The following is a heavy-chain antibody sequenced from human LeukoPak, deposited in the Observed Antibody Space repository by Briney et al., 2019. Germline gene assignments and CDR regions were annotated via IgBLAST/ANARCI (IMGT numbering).Heavy chain of an antibody. V-gene: IGHV3-33*01. CDR1: GFSFKDTG. CDR3: ARRLTQYDCFDP. Sequence: GGSLRLSCAASGFSFKDTGMHWVRQAPGKGPEWLTIIWFDGSTKYYADSVKGRFTVSRDNSQNILYLQMNDLRAEDTAVYYCARRLTQYDCFDPWGQGILVTVSS. J-gene: IGHJ5*02. CDR2: IWFDGSTK. D-gene: IGHD2-2*01.